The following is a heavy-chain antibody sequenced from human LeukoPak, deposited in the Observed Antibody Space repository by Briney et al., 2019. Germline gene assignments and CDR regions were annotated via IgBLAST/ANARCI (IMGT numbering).Heavy chain of an antibody. V-gene: IGHV4-39*07. CDR3: ARGPGGRAWQWLVTGYFDC. CDR2: INHSGST. J-gene: IGHJ4*02. Sequence: SQTLSLTCTVSGGSISSGSYYWSWIRQPPGKGLEWIGEINHSGSTNYNPSLKSRVTISVDTSKNQFSLKLSSVTAADTAVYYCARGPGGRAWQWLVTGYFDCWGQGTLVTVSS. CDR1: GGSISSGSYY. D-gene: IGHD6-19*01.